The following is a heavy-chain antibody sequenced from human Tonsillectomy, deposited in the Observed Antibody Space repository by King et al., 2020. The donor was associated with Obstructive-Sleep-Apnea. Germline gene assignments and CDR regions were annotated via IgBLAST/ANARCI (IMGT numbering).Heavy chain of an antibody. J-gene: IGHJ4*02. CDR1: GGSISSYY. D-gene: IGHD1-26*01. V-gene: IGHV4-59*08. CDR3: ARHYSGSSYYFDY. Sequence: VQLQESGPGLVKPSETLSLTCTVSGGSISSYYWSWIRQPPGKGLEWIGYIYYSGSTNYNPSLQSRVTISVDTSKNQFSLKLSSVTAADTAVYYCARHYSGSSYYFDYWGQGTLVTVSS. CDR2: IYYSGST.